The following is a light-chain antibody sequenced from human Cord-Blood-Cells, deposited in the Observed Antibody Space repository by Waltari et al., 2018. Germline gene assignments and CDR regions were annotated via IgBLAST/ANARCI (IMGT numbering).Light chain of an antibody. CDR2: EAN. V-gene: IGLV6-57*03. Sequence: NFMLTQPHSVSESPGKTVTISCTRSSGSIASNYVQWYQQRPGSAPTTVIDEANQRPSGVPDRFSGSIDSSSNSASLTISGLKTEDEADYYCQSYDSSNRVFGGGTKLTVL. CDR1: SGSIASNY. CDR3: QSYDSSNRV. J-gene: IGLJ2*01.